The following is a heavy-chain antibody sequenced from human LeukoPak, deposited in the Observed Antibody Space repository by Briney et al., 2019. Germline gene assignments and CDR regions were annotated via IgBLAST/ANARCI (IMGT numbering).Heavy chain of an antibody. D-gene: IGHD1-26*01. J-gene: IGHJ4*02. V-gene: IGHV3-66*02. CDR1: GFTVSANY. CDR2: IYSGGST. CDR3: ARDFYGGRYGVDY. Sequence: GGSLRLSCAASGFTVSANYMTWVRQAPGKGLEWVSSIYSGGSTYYSDSVKGRFTISRDNSKNTLYLQMNSLRSEDTAVYYCARDFYGGRYGVDYWGQGTLVTVSS.